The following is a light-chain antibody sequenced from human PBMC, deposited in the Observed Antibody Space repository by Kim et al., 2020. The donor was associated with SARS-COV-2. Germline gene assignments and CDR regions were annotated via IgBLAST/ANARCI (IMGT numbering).Light chain of an antibody. CDR2: EVN. CDR3: CSFAGSSTNVV. J-gene: IGLJ2*01. Sequence: QTTTISCTGTSSDVESYNLVSWYPHHPGKAPKLMSYEVNKRPSGVSTRFSGSKSGNTASLTISALQAEDEADYYCCSFAGSSTNVVFGGGTKLTVL. CDR1: SSDVESYNL. V-gene: IGLV2-23*02.